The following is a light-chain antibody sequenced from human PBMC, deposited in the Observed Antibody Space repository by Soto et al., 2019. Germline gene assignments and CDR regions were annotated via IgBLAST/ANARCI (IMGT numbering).Light chain of an antibody. V-gene: IGKV3-11*01. Sequence: IVVTLSPSTLSLSPGERATLSCRASQSVSNYLAWYQEKPGQAPRLLIYDAFNRATGIPARFSGSGSGTEFTLTISSLQSEDFAVYYCQQYIRWPLTFGGGTKVDI. J-gene: IGKJ4*01. CDR1: QSVSNY. CDR2: DAF. CDR3: QQYIRWPLT.